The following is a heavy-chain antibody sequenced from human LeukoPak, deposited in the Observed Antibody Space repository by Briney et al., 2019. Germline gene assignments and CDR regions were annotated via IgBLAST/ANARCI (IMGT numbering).Heavy chain of an antibody. V-gene: IGHV3-13*01. J-gene: IGHJ4*02. D-gene: IGHD1-1*01. CDR2: IGTAGDT. CDR1: GLTFSDYD. Sequence: GGSLRLSCAASGLTFSDYDMHWVRHATGKGLEWVSAIGTAGDTYYTGSVKGRFTISRENAKNSLYLQMNSLRAGDTAVYYCARVAKERVGGVYYFDYWGQGTLVTVSS. CDR3: ARVAKERVGGVYYFDY.